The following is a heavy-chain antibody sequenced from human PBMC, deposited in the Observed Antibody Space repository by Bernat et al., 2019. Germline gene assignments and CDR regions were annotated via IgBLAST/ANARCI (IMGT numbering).Heavy chain of an antibody. V-gene: IGHV3-48*03. CDR1: GFTFSSYE. CDR2: ISSSGSTI. CDR3: ARDAAVAGASEFDY. Sequence: EVQLVESGGGLVQPGGSLRLSCAASGFTFSSYEMNWVRQAPGQGLEWVSYISSSGSTIYYADSVKGRFTLSRDNAKNSLYLQMNSLRAEDTAVYYCARDAAVAGASEFDYWGQGTLVTVSS. J-gene: IGHJ4*02. D-gene: IGHD6-19*01.